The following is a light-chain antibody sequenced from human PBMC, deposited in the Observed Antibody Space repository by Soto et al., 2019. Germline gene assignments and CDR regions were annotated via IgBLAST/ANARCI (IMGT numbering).Light chain of an antibody. Sequence: TQSPSTLSLSPGERATLSCRASQSVTKYLAWYQQKPGQAPRLLIYDASNRATGVPARFSGSGSGTDFTLTISSLEPDDFAVYYCQQRSSWYSFGQGTKLEIK. CDR1: QSVTKY. CDR2: DAS. J-gene: IGKJ2*03. V-gene: IGKV3-11*01. CDR3: QQRSSWYS.